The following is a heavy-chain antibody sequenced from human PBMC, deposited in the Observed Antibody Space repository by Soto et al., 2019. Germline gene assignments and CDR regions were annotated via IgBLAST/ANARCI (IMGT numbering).Heavy chain of an antibody. Sequence: SVKVSCKASGGTFSSYAISWVRQAPGQGLEWMGGIIPIFGTANYAQKFQGRVTIIADESTSTAYMELSSLRSEDTAVYYCARGEYSGYGPYYYYGMDVWGQGTTVTVSS. CDR3: ARGEYSGYGPYYYYGMDV. CDR2: IIPIFGTA. J-gene: IGHJ6*02. CDR1: GGTFSSYA. V-gene: IGHV1-69*13. D-gene: IGHD5-12*01.